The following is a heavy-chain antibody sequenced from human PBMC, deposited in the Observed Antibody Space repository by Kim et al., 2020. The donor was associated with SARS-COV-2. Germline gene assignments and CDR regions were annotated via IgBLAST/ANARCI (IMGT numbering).Heavy chain of an antibody. V-gene: IGHV3-30*18. D-gene: IGHD2-15*01. CDR3: AKDLREDPPIVVVIAATYHYYGMDV. CDR2: ISYDGSNI. Sequence: GGSLRLSCAASGFTFSGYDMHWVRQAPGKGLEWVALISYDGSNIYHADSVKGRFTISRDNSKNTLYLQMNSLRAEDTAVYYCAKDLREDPPIVVVIAATYHYYGMDVWGQGTTVTVSS. J-gene: IGHJ6*02. CDR1: GFTFSGYD.